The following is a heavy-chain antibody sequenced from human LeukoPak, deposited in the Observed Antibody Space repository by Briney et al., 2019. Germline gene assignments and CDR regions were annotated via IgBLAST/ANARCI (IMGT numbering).Heavy chain of an antibody. D-gene: IGHD3-10*01. CDR1: GYTFTSYG. CDR3: AREYLSEFMVRGVGEFDY. V-gene: IGHV1-18*04. Sequence: GASVKVSCKASGYTFTSYGISWVRQAPGQGLEWMGWISADNGKTNYAQKLQGRVTMTTDTSTSTAYTELRSLRSDDTAVYYCAREYLSEFMVRGVGEFDYWGQGTLVTVSS. J-gene: IGHJ4*02. CDR2: ISADNGKT.